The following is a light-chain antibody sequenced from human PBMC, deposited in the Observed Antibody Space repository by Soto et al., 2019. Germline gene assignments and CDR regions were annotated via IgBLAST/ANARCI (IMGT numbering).Light chain of an antibody. CDR1: QDIGND. J-gene: IGKJ1*01. Sequence: AIQLTQSPSCLSASVRDRVTITFRASQDIGNDLGWYQQKPGKAPNLLIYAASSLRSGVPSRFSGSGSGTHFTLTINSLQAEDSATYFCLQDYTYPWTFGQGTKVDI. V-gene: IGKV1-6*01. CDR2: AAS. CDR3: LQDYTYPWT.